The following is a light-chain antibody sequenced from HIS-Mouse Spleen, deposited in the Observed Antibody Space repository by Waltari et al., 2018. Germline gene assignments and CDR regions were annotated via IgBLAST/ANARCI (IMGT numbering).Light chain of an antibody. CDR1: TVGDKS. Sequence: YELTQRPSVSVSPGQTAGIPCPGETVGDKSACWYQQKPGHSPLLVIYQASQRPPGSPERFSDCNSGNAATLTISGTQDIDEADYYGQAWDSRTHVLGTGTKVTGL. CDR3: QAWDSRTHV. CDR2: QAS. V-gene: IGLV3-1*01. J-gene: IGLJ1*01.